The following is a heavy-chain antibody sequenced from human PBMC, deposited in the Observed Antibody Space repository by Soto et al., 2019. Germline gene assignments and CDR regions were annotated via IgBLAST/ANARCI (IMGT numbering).Heavy chain of an antibody. CDR1: GFTFSSYA. J-gene: IGHJ3*02. CDR2: ISGSGGST. Sequence: EVQLLESGGGLVQPGGSLRLSCAASGFTFSSYAMSWVRQAPGKGLAWVSVISGSGGSTYYADSVKGRFTISRDNSKNTLYLQMNRLRADDTAVYYCARGALDIVASTKVDDAFDIWGPGTMVTVSS. D-gene: IGHD5-12*01. V-gene: IGHV3-23*01. CDR3: ARGALDIVASTKVDDAFDI.